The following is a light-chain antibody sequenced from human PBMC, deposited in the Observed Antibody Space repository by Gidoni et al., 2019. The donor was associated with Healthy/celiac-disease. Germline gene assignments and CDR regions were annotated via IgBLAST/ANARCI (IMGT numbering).Light chain of an antibody. CDR1: QGISNY. J-gene: IGKJ4*01. Sequence: DIQMTQSPSSLSASVGDRVTITCRASQGISNYLAWYQQKPGKVPKLLIYAASTLQSGVPSRFSGSGSGTGFTLTISSMQPEDVATYYWQKYNSAPRLTFGGGTKVEIK. CDR3: QKYNSAPRLT. V-gene: IGKV1-27*01. CDR2: AAS.